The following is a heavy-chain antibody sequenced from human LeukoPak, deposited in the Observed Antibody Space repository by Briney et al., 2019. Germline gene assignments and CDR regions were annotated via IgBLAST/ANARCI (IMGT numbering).Heavy chain of an antibody. D-gene: IGHD1-26*01. J-gene: IGHJ4*02. CDR1: GASISSRGYF. CDR2: IYYSGNT. V-gene: IGHV4-39*01. CDR3: ARHLGYSPLDY. Sequence: SETLSLTCAVSGASISSRGYFWGWIRLPPGKGLEWIGSIYYSGNTYYNPSLKSRVTISLDTSKNQFSLNLSSVTAADTAVYYCARHLGYSPLDYWGQGTLVTVSS.